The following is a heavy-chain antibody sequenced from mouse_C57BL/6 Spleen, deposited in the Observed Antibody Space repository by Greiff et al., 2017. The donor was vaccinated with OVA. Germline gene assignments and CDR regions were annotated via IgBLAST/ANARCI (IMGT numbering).Heavy chain of an antibody. CDR3: ARELGDPSFAY. J-gene: IGHJ3*01. CDR2: ISYDGSN. D-gene: IGHD4-1*01. CDR1: GYSITSGYY. Sequence: VQLKESGPGLVKPSQSLSLTCSVPGYSITSGYYWIWIRQFPGNKLEWMGYISYDGSNNYNPSLKNRISITRDTSKNQFFLKLNSVTTEDTATYYCARELGDPSFAYWGQGTLVTVSA. V-gene: IGHV3-6*01.